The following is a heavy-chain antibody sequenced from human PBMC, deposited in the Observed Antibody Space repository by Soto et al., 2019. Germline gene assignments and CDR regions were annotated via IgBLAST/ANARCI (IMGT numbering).Heavy chain of an antibody. V-gene: IGHV4-59*01. CDR3: ARHQRTTSTTSWFDP. D-gene: IGHD1-1*01. CDR1: GGSLGSYY. Sequence: ASETLSLTCTVSGGSLGSYYWSWIRQPPGKGLEWIGCVFYTGRANYNASLKSRDSISLDTSNYQFSLKLSSVTAADTAVYYCARHQRTTSTTSWFDPWGQGTLVTVSS. CDR2: VFYTGRA. J-gene: IGHJ5*02.